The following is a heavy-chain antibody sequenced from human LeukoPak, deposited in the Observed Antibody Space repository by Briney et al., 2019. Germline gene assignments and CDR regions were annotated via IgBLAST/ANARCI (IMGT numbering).Heavy chain of an antibody. CDR3: AKDHGYSNYPNWFDP. Sequence: PGGSLRLSCAASGFTFSSYAMSWVRQAPGKGLEWVSAISGSGGSTYYADSVKGRFTISRDNSKNTLYLQMNSLRAEDTAVYYCAKDHGYSNYPNWFDPWGQGTLVTVSS. D-gene: IGHD4-4*01. CDR1: GFTFSSYA. CDR2: ISGSGGST. J-gene: IGHJ5*02. V-gene: IGHV3-23*01.